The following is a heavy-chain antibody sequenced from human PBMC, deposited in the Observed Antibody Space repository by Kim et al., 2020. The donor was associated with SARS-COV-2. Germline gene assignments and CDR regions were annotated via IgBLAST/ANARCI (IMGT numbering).Heavy chain of an antibody. Sequence: GGSLRLSCAASGFTFSAHYMDWVRQAPGKGLEWVGRIRNKADSYITHYAASVSGRFTISRDDSKKSLYLQMNSLKTEDTAVYFCASRDAYKRFYYWAQGT. V-gene: IGHV3-72*01. J-gene: IGHJ4*02. CDR1: GFTFSAHY. CDR2: IRNKADSYIT. CDR3: ASRDAYKRFYY. D-gene: IGHD1-1*01.